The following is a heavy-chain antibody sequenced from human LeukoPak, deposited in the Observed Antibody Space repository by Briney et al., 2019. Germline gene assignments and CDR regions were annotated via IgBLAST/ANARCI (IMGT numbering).Heavy chain of an antibody. D-gene: IGHD1-7*01. CDR3: ANINWSYVFDY. CDR1: GFTVSSNY. CDR2: IYSGGST. J-gene: IGHJ4*02. V-gene: IGHV3-66*02. Sequence: GGSLRLSCAASGFTVSSNYMSWVRQAPGKGLEWVSVIYSGGSTYYADSVKGRFTISRDNSKNTLCLQTNSLRAEDTAVYYCANINWSYVFDYWGQGTLVTVSS.